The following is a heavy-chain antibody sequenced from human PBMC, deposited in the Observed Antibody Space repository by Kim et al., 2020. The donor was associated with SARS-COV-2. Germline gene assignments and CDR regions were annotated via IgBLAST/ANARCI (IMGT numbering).Heavy chain of an antibody. V-gene: IGHV3-15*01. D-gene: IGHD3-9*01. Sequence: GGSLRLSCAASGFTFSNAWMSWVRQAPGKGQEWVGRIKSKTDGGTTYYAAPVKGRFTISRDDSKNTLYLQMNSLKTEDTAVYYCTTLLRYFDWLAVKYYYYGMDVWGQGTTVTVSS. CDR3: TTLLRYFDWLAVKYYYYGMDV. CDR1: GFTFSNAW. J-gene: IGHJ6*02. CDR2: IKSKTDGGTT.